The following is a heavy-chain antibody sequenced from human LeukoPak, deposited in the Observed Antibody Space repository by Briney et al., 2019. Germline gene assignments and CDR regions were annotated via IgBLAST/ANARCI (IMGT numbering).Heavy chain of an antibody. J-gene: IGHJ3*02. CDR3: ARDRMCSSTSCYRRDAFDI. CDR2: ISAYNGNT. D-gene: IGHD2-2*02. V-gene: IGHV1-18*01. CDR1: GYTFTSYG. Sequence: ASVKVSCKASGYTFTSYGISWVRQAPGQGLEWMGWISAYNGNTNYAQKLQGRVTMTTDTSTSTAYMELRSLRSDDTAVYYCARDRMCSSTSCYRRDAFDIWGQGTMVTVSS.